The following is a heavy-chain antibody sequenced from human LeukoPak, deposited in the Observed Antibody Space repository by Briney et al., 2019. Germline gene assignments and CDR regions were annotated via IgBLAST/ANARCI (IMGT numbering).Heavy chain of an antibody. J-gene: IGHJ3*02. CDR1: GGTFGSYA. CDR3: ARVRMVADAFDI. CDR2: IIPIFGTA. V-gene: IGHV1-69*01. Sequence: ASVKVSCKASGGTFGSYAISWVRQAPGQGLEWMGGIIPIFGTANYAQKFQGRVTITADESTSTAYMELSSLRSEDTAVYYCARVRMVADAFDIWGQGTMVTVSS. D-gene: IGHD3-10*01.